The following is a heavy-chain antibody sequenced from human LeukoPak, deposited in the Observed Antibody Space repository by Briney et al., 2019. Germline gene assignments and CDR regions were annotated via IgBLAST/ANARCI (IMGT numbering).Heavy chain of an antibody. J-gene: IGHJ6*03. CDR1: GGSFSGYY. Sequence: SETLSLTCAVYGGSFSGYYWSWIRQPPGKGLEWIGEINHSGSTNYNPSLKSRVTISVDTSKNQFSLKLSSVTAADTAVFYCARRGISQGYYMDVWGKGTTVTISS. CDR2: INHSGST. V-gene: IGHV4-34*01. D-gene: IGHD6-13*01. CDR3: ARRGISQGYYMDV.